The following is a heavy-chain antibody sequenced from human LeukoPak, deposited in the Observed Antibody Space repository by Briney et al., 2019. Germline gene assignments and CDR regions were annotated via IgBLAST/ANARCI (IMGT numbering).Heavy chain of an antibody. Sequence: SVKVSCKASGGTXSSYAISWVRQAPGQGLEWTGRNISILGIANYAQKFQGRVTITADKSTSRAYMELSSLRSEDTAVYYCARDLSYRDGYNLPFDYWGQGTLVTVSS. D-gene: IGHD5-24*01. V-gene: IGHV1-69*04. CDR2: NISILGIA. J-gene: IGHJ4*02. CDR1: GGTXSSYA. CDR3: ARDLSYRDGYNLPFDY.